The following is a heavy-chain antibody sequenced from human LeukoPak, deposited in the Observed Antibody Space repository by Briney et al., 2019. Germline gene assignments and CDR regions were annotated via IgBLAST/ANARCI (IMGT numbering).Heavy chain of an antibody. CDR3: ARADTNYDAFDI. V-gene: IGHV4-59*01. Sequence: PSETLSLTCTVSGGSISNYYWSWIRQPPGKGLEWIGYIYYSGSTNYNPSLKSRVIISVDTSKNQFSLKLSSVTAADTAVYYCARADTNYDAFDIWGQGTMVTVSS. CDR1: GGSISNYY. D-gene: IGHD5-24*01. CDR2: IYYSGST. J-gene: IGHJ3*02.